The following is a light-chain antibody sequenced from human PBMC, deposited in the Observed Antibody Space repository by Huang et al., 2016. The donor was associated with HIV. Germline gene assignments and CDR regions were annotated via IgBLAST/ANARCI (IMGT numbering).Light chain of an antibody. CDR1: QTVTGW. Sequence: DIQMTQSPPTLSASVGARITITCRSIQTVTGWLAWYQQKPGKAPKVLIFQASNLESGVPPRFIGSESGTEFTLTITDLQPDDFATYDCQQYNTYPWTFGQGTKVDIQ. CDR3: QQYNTYPWT. V-gene: IGKV1-5*03. J-gene: IGKJ1*01. CDR2: QAS.